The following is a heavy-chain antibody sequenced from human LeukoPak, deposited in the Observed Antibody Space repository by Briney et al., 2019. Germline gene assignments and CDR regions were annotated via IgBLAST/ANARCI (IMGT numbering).Heavy chain of an antibody. V-gene: IGHV3-23*01. CDR2: ISGSGGSA. Sequence: GGSLRLSCAASGFTFSSYAMSWVRQAPGKGLEWVSAISGSGGSAYYADSVKGRFTISRDNSKNTLYLQMNSLRAEDTAVYYCAKVRIAVARWDYFDYWGQGTLVTVSS. J-gene: IGHJ4*02. D-gene: IGHD6-19*01. CDR1: GFTFSSYA. CDR3: AKVRIAVARWDYFDY.